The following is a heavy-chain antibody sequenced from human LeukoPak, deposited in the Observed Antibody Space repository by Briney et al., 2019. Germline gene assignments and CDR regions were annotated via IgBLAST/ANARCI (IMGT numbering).Heavy chain of an antibody. J-gene: IGHJ3*02. V-gene: IGHV3-9*01. CDR2: ISWNSGSI. CDR3: AKVIVSDDAFDI. D-gene: IGHD2-2*01. Sequence: PGGSLRLSCAASGFTFDDYAMHWVRQAPGKGLEWVSGISWNSGSIGYADSVKGRFAISRDNAKNSLYLQMNSLRAVDTALYYCAKVIVSDDAFDIWGQGTMVTVSS. CDR1: GFTFDDYA.